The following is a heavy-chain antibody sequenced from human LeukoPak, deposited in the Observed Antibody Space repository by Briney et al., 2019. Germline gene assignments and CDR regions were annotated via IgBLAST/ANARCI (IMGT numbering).Heavy chain of an antibody. Sequence: PSETLSLTCGVYGGSFNSYYWSWIRQPPGKGLEWIGDINHGGITSHNPSLKSRVTISVDTSKNQFSLKLSSVTAADTAVYYCARAIEVGAMTPFDYWGQGTLVTVSS. CDR1: GGSFNSYY. D-gene: IGHD1-26*01. CDR3: ARAIEVGAMTPFDY. CDR2: INHGGIT. J-gene: IGHJ4*02. V-gene: IGHV4-34*01.